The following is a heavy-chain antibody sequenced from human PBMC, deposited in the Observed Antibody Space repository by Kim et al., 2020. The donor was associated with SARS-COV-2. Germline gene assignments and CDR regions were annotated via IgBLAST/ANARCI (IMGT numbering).Heavy chain of an antibody. CDR1: GFTFSSYG. V-gene: IGHV3-33*01. Sequence: GGSLRLSCAASGFTFSSYGMHWVRQAPGKGLEWVAVIWYDGSNKYYADSVKGRFTISRDNSKNTLYLQMNSLRAEDTAVYYCAREGFWSGYYDPVEDAFDIWGQGTMVTVSS. CDR3: AREGFWSGYYDPVEDAFDI. D-gene: IGHD3-3*01. J-gene: IGHJ3*02. CDR2: IWYDGSNK.